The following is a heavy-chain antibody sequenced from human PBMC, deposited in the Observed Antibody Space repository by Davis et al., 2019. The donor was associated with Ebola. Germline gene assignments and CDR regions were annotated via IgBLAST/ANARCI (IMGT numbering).Heavy chain of an antibody. CDR1: GGTFSSYA. D-gene: IGHD5-12*01. J-gene: IGHJ6*02. V-gene: IGHV1-69*04. CDR3: ARGGSKRVLSGYDSNYYYYGMDV. CDR2: IIPILGIA. Sequence: SVKVSCKASGGTFSSYAISWVRQAPGQGLEWMGRIIPILGIANYAQKFQGRVTITADKSTSTAYMELSSLRSEDTAVYYCARGGSKRVLSGYDSNYYYYGMDVWGQGTTVTVSS.